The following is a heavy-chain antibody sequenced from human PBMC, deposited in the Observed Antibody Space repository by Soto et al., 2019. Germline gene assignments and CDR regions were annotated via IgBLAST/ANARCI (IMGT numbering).Heavy chain of an antibody. D-gene: IGHD2-21*01. CDR3: ATLPPRIVVSLIPIPT. V-gene: IGHV4-31*03. CDR2: IYYSGST. J-gene: IGHJ5*02. CDR1: GGTISSGGYS. Sequence: PSETLSLTCTVSGGTISSGGYSWTWIRQHPGKGLEWIGYIYYSGSTYYKPSLKSRVTISVDTSKNQLSLRLSSVTAADTAVYYCATLPPRIVVSLIPIPTWGQGILVTVSS.